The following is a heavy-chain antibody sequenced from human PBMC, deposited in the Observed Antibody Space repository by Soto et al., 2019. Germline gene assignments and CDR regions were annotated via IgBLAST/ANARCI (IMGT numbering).Heavy chain of an antibody. J-gene: IGHJ5*02. CDR3: ARVPGSRWGGLRWFDP. D-gene: IGHD6-13*01. CDR2: IYHSGST. CDR1: GGSISSSNW. Sequence: QVQLQESGPGLVKPSGTLSLTCAVSGGSISSSNWWSWVRQPPGKGLEWIGEIYHSGSTNYHPALKSRVTISVDKSKSQFSRKLSSVTAADTAVYYCARVPGSRWGGLRWFDPWGQGTLVTVSS. V-gene: IGHV4-4*02.